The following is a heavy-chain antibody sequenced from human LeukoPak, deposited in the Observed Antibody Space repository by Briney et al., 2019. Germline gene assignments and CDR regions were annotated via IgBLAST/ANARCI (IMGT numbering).Heavy chain of an antibody. D-gene: IGHD4-17*01. V-gene: IGHV4-34*01. J-gene: IGHJ4*02. CDR2: INHSGST. Sequence: SETLSLTCAVYGGSFSGYYWSWIRQPPGKGLEWIGEINHSGSTNYNPSLKSRVAISVDTSKNQFSLKLSFVTAADTAVYYCASGDDYGDTGSSFDYWGQGTLVTVSS. CDR1: GGSFSGYY. CDR3: ASGDDYGDTGSSFDY.